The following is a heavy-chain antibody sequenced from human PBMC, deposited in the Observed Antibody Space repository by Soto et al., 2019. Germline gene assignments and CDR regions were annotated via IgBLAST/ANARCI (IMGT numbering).Heavy chain of an antibody. Sequence: ASVKVSCKASGDSVSNDYLHWVRQAPGQGFEWLGLISPFGGATAYAQRFKGRVTVTMDKSSTTFYLELSSLRSDDTAVYYCAKGRGGKTVANFGMDVWGQGVTVTVSS. V-gene: IGHV1-46*01. J-gene: IGHJ6*02. CDR3: AKGRGGKTVANFGMDV. CDR2: ISPFGGAT. D-gene: IGHD3-16*01. CDR1: GDSVSNDY.